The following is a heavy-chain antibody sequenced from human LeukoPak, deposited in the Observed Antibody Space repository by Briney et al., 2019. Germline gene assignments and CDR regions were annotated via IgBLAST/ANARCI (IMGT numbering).Heavy chain of an antibody. J-gene: IGHJ4*02. CDR1: GYTFTSYY. Sequence: PWASVKVSCKASGYTFTSYYTHWVRQALGQGLEWMGIIKPSGGSTLYAQKFQGRVTVTSDMSTSTVYVELSSLRSEDTAVYYCAREVPENFNFDYWGQGTLVTVSS. CDR3: AREVPENFNFDY. CDR2: IKPSGGST. D-gene: IGHD2/OR15-2a*01. V-gene: IGHV1-46*01.